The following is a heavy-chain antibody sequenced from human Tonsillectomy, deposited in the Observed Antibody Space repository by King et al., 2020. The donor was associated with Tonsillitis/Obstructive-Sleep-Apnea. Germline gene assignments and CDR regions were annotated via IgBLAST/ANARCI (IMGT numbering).Heavy chain of an antibody. Sequence: VQLVESGGGLVQPGRSLRLSCTTSGFTFGDYAMNWVRQAPGKGLEWVGFIRSKAYGGTTEYAASVKGRFTISRDDSKSIAYLQMNSLKIEDTAVYYCTTGNHGFDYWGQGTLVTVSS. CDR1: GFTFGDYA. V-gene: IGHV3-49*04. CDR3: TTGNHGFDY. CDR2: IRSKAYGGTT. J-gene: IGHJ4*02. D-gene: IGHD1-14*01.